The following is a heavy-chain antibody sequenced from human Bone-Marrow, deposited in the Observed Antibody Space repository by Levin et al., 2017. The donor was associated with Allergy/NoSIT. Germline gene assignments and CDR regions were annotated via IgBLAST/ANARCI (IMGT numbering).Heavy chain of an antibody. D-gene: IGHD1-26*01. J-gene: IGHJ6*02. CDR3: VRGKGLAGVADYYNTGLDV. CDR1: GFTFNSYS. Sequence: GGSLRLSCAASGFTFNSYSMNWVRQAPGKGLEWVSSITSFSSYIEYADSVKGRFTISRDNAKNSLLLQMTGLRAEDTAVYYCVRGKGLAGVADYYNTGLDVWGQGTTVTVSS. CDR2: ITSFSSYI. V-gene: IGHV3-21*01.